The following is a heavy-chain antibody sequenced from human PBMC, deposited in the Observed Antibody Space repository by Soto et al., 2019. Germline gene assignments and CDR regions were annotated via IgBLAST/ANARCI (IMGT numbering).Heavy chain of an antibody. CDR2: IYYNENT. J-gene: IGHJ4*02. CDR1: GDSVSSNTYF. Sequence: QMHLQESGPGLVKPSETLSLTCTVSGDSVSSNTYFWSWIRQPPGKRLEWLGYIYYNENTNYNPSLRSRINISLNTSNNQFSLRLASVTVADTAVYYCARRAYGGDYWGQGIVVSVSS. V-gene: IGHV4-61*01. CDR3: ARRAYGGDY. D-gene: IGHD4-17*01.